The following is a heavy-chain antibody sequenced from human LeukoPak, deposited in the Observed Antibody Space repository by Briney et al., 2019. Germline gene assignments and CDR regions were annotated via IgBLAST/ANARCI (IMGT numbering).Heavy chain of an antibody. J-gene: IGHJ5*02. CDR1: GYTFTGYY. CDR2: INPNSGGT. V-gene: IGHV1-2*02. Sequence: VASVKVSCKASGYTFTGYYMHWVRQAPGQGLEWMGWINPNSGGTNYAQKFQGRVTMTRDTSISTAYMELSRLRSDDTAVYYCAREEMGYDSSGYYYGWFDPWGQGTLVTVSS. CDR3: AREEMGYDSSGYYYGWFDP. D-gene: IGHD3-22*01.